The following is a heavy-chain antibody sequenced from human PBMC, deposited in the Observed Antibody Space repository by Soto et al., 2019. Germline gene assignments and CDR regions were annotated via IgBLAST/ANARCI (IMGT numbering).Heavy chain of an antibody. CDR2: ISGSGGST. D-gene: IGHD1-26*01. V-gene: IGHV3-23*01. Sequence: PGGSLRLSCAASGFTFSSYAMSWVRQAPGKGLEWVSAISGSGGSTYYADSVKGRFTISRDNSKNTLYLQMNSLRAEDTAVYYCGSSVGASQVNYYYGMDVWGQGTTVTVSS. CDR1: GFTFSSYA. J-gene: IGHJ6*02. CDR3: GSSVGASQVNYYYGMDV.